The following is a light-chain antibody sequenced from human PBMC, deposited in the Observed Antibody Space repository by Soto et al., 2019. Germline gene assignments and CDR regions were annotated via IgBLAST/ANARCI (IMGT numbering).Light chain of an antibody. CDR2: AAS. CDR1: QYITSY. V-gene: IGKV1-8*01. CDR3: LQDYSFPLT. J-gene: IGKJ4*01. Sequence: AIRMTQSPSSLSASTGDRVTITCRASQYITSYLAWYQQKPGKAPKLLIYAASTLQSGVPSRFSGSGSGTDFILTISSLQLEDVATYYCLQDYSFPLTLGGGTKVDI.